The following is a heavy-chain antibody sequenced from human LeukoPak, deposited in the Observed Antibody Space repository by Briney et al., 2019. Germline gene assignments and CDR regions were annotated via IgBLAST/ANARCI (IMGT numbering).Heavy chain of an antibody. J-gene: IGHJ4*02. V-gene: IGHV3-33*01. CDR1: GFTFSSYV. Sequence: GGSLRLSCAASGFTFSSYVMHWVRQAPGKGLEWGAVLWFGGSNKYYADSVKGRFTISRDNSKNTLYLQVSSLRAEGTAVYYCARGGGFGELFDWGQGTLVTVSS. D-gene: IGHD3-10*01. CDR2: LWFGGSNK. CDR3: ARGGGFGELFD.